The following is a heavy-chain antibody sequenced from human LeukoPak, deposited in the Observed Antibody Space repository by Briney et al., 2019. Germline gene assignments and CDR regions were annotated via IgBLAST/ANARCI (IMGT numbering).Heavy chain of an antibody. CDR2: INQGGSEI. D-gene: IGHD4-17*01. CDR1: KFTLRNYW. V-gene: IGHV3-7*04. Sequence: PGGSLRLSCAASKFTLRNYWMKWVRQAPGKGLEWVANINQGGSEIYYMDSVKGRFTISRDNGKNSLNLQMNSLRAEDTAVYYCARGQVTAVTGLASFDIWGQGTTVTVSS. J-gene: IGHJ3*02. CDR3: ARGQVTAVTGLASFDI.